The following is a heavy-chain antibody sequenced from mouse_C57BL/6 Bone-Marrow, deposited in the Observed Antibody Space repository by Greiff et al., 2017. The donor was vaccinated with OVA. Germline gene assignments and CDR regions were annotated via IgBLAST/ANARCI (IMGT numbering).Heavy chain of an antibody. J-gene: IGHJ3*01. D-gene: IGHD2-12*01. V-gene: IGHV5-15*01. CDR2: ISNLAYSI. CDR3: ARQGGRNCPRRAFAY. Sequence: EVQLVESGGGLVQPGGSLKLSCAASGFTFSDYGMAWVRQAPRKGPEWVAFISNLAYSIYYADTVTGRFTISRENATNTLYLEMSSLRSEDTAMYYFARQGGRNCPRRAFAYWGQGTLVTVSA. CDR1: GFTFSDYG.